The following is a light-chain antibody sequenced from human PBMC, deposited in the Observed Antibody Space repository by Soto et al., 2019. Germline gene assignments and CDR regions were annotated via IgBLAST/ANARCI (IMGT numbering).Light chain of an antibody. Sequence: QSELTQPPSASGTPGQRVTISCSGSSSDIGSTTVNWYQQLPGSAPKLVIYSNSQRPSGVPDRFSGSKSGTSASLAISGLQSEDEADYYCAAWDDSLNGPYVFGTGTKLTVL. CDR3: AAWDDSLNGPYV. V-gene: IGLV1-44*01. CDR1: SSDIGSTT. J-gene: IGLJ1*01. CDR2: SNS.